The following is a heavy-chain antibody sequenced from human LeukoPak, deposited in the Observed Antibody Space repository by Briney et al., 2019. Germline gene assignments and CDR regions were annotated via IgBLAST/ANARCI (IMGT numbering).Heavy chain of an antibody. CDR3: ARQKISSSYYGLDY. V-gene: IGHV4-4*07. D-gene: IGHD6-13*01. CDR2: VSSSGTT. Sequence: PSETLSLTCTVSGASISSYFWHWIRHPAGKGLEWIGRVSSSGTTNYNPSLRSRVTMSVDTSRNQISLKLNSVTAADTAVYYCARQKISSSYYGLDYWGQGTLVTVSS. J-gene: IGHJ4*02. CDR1: GASISSYF.